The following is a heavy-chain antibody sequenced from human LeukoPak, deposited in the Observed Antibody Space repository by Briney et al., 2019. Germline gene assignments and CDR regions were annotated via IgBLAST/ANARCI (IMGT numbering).Heavy chain of an antibody. CDR3: VTDLDWAFNY. CDR2: IMRDSSLI. CDR1: GFIFTNAW. D-gene: IGHD3-9*01. J-gene: IGHJ4*02. Sequence: PGGSLRLSCAASGFIFTNAWMNWIRQVPGKGLEWISFIMRDSSLIWYADSVKGRFTISRDNAKMSLYLQLNSLRNEDTVVYYCVTDLDWAFNYWGQGTLVTVSS. V-gene: IGHV3-48*02.